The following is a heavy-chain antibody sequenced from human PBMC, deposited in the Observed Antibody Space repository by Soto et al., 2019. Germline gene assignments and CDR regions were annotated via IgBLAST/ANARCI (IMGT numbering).Heavy chain of an antibody. D-gene: IGHD3-9*01. J-gene: IGHJ3*02. CDR2: IYYSGST. CDR3: ARGGRYFDWLFRDAFDI. V-gene: IGHV4-59*01. CDR1: GGSISSYY. Sequence: TLSLTCTVSGGSISSYYWSWIRQPPGKGLEWIGYIYYSGSTNYNPSLKSRVTISVDTSKNQFSLKLSSVTAADTAVYYCARGGRYFDWLFRDAFDIWGQGTMVTVSS.